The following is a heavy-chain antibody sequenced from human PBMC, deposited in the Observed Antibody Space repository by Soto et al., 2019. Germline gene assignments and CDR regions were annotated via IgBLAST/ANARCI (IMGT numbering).Heavy chain of an antibody. V-gene: IGHV3-30*18. CDR2: ISYDGSNK. Sequence: GGSLRLSCAASGFTFSSYGMHWVRQAPGKGLEWVAVISYDGSNKYYADSVRGRFTISRDNSKNTLYLQMNSLRAEDTAVYYCAKDFMRYCSGGSCYGYYYYYYGMDVWGQGTTVTVSS. J-gene: IGHJ6*02. D-gene: IGHD2-15*01. CDR1: GFTFSSYG. CDR3: AKDFMRYCSGGSCYGYYYYYYGMDV.